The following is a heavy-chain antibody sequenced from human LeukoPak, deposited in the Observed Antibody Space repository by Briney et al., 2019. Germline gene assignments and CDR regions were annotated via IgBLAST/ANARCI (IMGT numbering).Heavy chain of an antibody. CDR2: ISSRGGYI. CDR3: ARAEASVTAFDF. J-gene: IGHJ4*02. CDR1: GFTFDGYT. V-gene: IGHV3-21*01. Sequence: GGSLRLSCAASGFTFDGYTMNWVRQAPGRGLEWVASISSRGGYIYYADSVRGRFTVSRENAKNSLSLQMNTLRAEDTATYYCARAEASVTAFDFWGQGTLVTVSS. D-gene: IGHD2-21*02.